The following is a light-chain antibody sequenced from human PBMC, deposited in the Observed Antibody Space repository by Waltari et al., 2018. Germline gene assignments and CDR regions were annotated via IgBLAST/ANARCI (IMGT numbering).Light chain of an antibody. V-gene: IGLV2-14*01. CDR3: CSFASRSTWV. CDR1: SSDVGVYNY. CDR2: VLS. J-gene: IGLJ3*02. Sequence: QSALTQPASVSGSPGQPITISCTGTSSDVGVYNYVSWYQQHPGKVPKLLILVLSNRPAGVSNRFSGSKSGNTASLTISGLQAEDESDYDCCSFASRSTWVFVGGTKLTVL.